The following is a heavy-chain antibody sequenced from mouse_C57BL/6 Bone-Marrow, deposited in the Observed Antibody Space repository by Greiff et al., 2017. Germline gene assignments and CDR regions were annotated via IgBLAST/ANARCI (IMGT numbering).Heavy chain of an antibody. CDR2: IYPGSGST. D-gene: IGHD1-1*01. J-gene: IGHJ2*01. V-gene: IGHV1-55*01. CDR1: GYTFTSYW. CDR3: ARRDYYGGY. Sequence: QVHVKQPGAELVKPGASVKMSCKASGYTFTSYWITWVKQRPGQGLEWIGDIYPGSGSTNYNEKFKSKATLTVDTSSSTAYMQLSSLTSEDSAVYYCARRDYYGGYWGQGTTLTVSS.